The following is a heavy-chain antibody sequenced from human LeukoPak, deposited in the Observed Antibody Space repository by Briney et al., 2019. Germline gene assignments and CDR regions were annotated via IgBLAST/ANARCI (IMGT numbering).Heavy chain of an antibody. CDR1: GFTFSNYW. V-gene: IGHV3-7*03. CDR3: ARGGNYDILTGYIFDY. J-gene: IGHJ4*02. CDR2: IKHDGGDK. Sequence: GGSLRLSCAASGFTFSNYWMSWIRQAPGKGLEWVANIKHDGGDKHYVDSVKGRFTIARDSAKNSLNLQMNSLRAEDTAVYYCARGGNYDILTGYIFDYWGQGTLVTVSS. D-gene: IGHD3-9*01.